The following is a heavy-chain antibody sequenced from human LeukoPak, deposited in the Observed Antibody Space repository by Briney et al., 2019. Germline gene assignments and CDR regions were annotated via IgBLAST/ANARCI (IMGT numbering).Heavy chain of an antibody. V-gene: IGHV3-23*01. CDR3: AKGGPVSSKSITMIRGTRRYNYYMDV. CDR2: IRGSAGNT. Sequence: GGSLRLSCAASGFTFTSYAMSWVRQAPGKGLEWVSAIRGSAGNTYYADSVKGRFTISRDNSKNTLYLQMNRLRAEDTAVYYCAKGGPVSSKSITMIRGTRRYNYYMDVWGKGTTVTISS. J-gene: IGHJ6*03. D-gene: IGHD3-10*01. CDR1: GFTFTSYA.